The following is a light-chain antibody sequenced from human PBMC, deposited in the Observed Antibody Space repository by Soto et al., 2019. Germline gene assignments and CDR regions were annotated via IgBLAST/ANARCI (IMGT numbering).Light chain of an antibody. CDR1: SSNIGGGYD. CDR2: GKN. J-gene: IGLJ1*01. CDR3: QSYDASLSGYV. V-gene: IGLV1-40*01. Sequence: QSFLTQPPSVSEAPGQRVTISCTGSSSNIGGGYDVHWFQQLPGTAPKLLFYGKNNRPSGVPDRFSGSTSGTSASLAITGLQTEDEAIYYCQSYDASLSGYVFGTGTKVTVL.